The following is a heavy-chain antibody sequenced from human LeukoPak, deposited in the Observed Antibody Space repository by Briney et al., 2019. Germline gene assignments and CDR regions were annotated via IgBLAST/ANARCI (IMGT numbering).Heavy chain of an antibody. V-gene: IGHV4-59*01. CDR3: AGQTRAYSNDY. Sequence: SETLSLTCTVSGGSISSYYWSWIRQPPGKGLEWIGYIYYSGSTNYNPSLKSRVTISVDTSKNQFSLKLSSVTAADTAVYYCAGQTRAYSNDYWGQGTLVTVSS. D-gene: IGHD6-13*01. J-gene: IGHJ4*02. CDR1: GGSISSYY. CDR2: IYYSGST.